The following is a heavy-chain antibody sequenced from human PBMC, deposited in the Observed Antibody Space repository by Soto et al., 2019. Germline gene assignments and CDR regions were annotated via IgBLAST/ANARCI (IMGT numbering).Heavy chain of an antibody. D-gene: IGHD2-2*01. J-gene: IGHJ4*02. CDR1: GFTFSNAW. V-gene: IGHV3-15*01. Sequence: GGSLRLSCAASGFTFSNAWMSWVRQAPGKGLEWVGRIKSKTDGGTTDYAAPVKGRFTISRDDSKNTLYLQMNSLKTEDTAVYYCTTDGVVVPAARDYWGQGTLVTVSS. CDR3: TTDGVVVPAARDY. CDR2: IKSKTDGGTT.